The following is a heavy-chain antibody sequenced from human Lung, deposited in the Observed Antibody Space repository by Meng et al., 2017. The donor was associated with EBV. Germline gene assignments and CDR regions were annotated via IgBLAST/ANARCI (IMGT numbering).Heavy chain of an antibody. CDR3: ARLRLVWMFDY. CDR2: IYYSGST. D-gene: IGHD6-19*01. CDR1: GGSVDSGAYY. Sequence: GQLPGSGPGMVKPSVTLSLTCTVSGGSVDSGAYYWSWIRQPPGKGLEWIGYIYYSGSTFYTPSLKSRATLSVDTSKNQFSLKLNSVTAADTAVYYCARLRLVWMFDYWGQGALVTVSS. J-gene: IGHJ4*02. V-gene: IGHV4-31*03.